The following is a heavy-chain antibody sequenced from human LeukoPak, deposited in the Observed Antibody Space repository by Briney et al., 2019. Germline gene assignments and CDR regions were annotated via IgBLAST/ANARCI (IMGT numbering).Heavy chain of an antibody. V-gene: IGHV4-61*01. J-gene: IGHJ4*02. CDR3: ARLAAMVDLIFDY. Sequence: PSETLSLTCTVSGGSVSSGSYYWSWIRQPPGKGLEWIGYIYYSGITSYNPSLTSRHPISVDTSKRQFSLKLSSVTAADPAVYDCARLAAMVDLIFDYWGQGTLVTVSS. CDR1: GGSVSSGSYY. CDR2: IYYSGIT. D-gene: IGHD5-18*01.